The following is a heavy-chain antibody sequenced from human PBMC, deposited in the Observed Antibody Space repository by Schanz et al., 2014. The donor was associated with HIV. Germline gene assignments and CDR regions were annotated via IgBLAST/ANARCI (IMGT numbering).Heavy chain of an antibody. CDR2: ISWNSGNI. D-gene: IGHD5-12*01. Sequence: VQLVESGGGLVHPGGSLRLSCAASGFTFSSYAMTWVRQAPGKGLEWVSGISWNSGNIGYADSVKGRFTISRDNSKNTLYLQVNSLDTEDTAVYYCARGLGAGGYDYRAYGFGMDVWGQGTTVTVSS. V-gene: IGHV3-23*04. CDR1: GFTFSSYA. CDR3: ARGLGAGGYDYRAYGFGMDV. J-gene: IGHJ6*02.